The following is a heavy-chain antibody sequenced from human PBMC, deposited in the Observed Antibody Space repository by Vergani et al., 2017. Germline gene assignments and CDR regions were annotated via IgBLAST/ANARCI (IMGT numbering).Heavy chain of an antibody. D-gene: IGHD5-24*01. J-gene: IGHJ4*02. Sequence: QVQLVQSGAEVKKPGSSVKVSCKASGGTFSSYAISWVRQAPGQGLEWMGGIIPIFGTANYAQKFQGRVTITADESTSTAYMELSSLRSEDTAVYYCARDRWVEMATIPMNFDYWGQGTLVTVSS. CDR2: IIPIFGTA. V-gene: IGHV1-69*01. CDR1: GGTFSSYA. CDR3: ARDRWVEMATIPMNFDY.